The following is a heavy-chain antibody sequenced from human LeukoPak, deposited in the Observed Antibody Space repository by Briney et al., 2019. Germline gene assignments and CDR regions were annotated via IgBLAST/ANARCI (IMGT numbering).Heavy chain of an antibody. CDR2: IYYSGST. Sequence: SETLSLTCTVSGGSISSYYWSWIRQPPGKGLEWIGYIYYSGSTNYNPSLKSRVTISVDTSKNQFSLKLSSVTAADTAVYYCARDRIAVAGTLYYYYGMDVWGQGTTVTVSS. D-gene: IGHD6-19*01. J-gene: IGHJ6*02. CDR3: ARDRIAVAGTLYYYYGMDV. CDR1: GGSISSYY. V-gene: IGHV4-59*01.